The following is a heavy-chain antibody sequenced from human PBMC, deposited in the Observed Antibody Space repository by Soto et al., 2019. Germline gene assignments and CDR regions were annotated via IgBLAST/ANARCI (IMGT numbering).Heavy chain of an antibody. CDR2: ISYDGSNQ. V-gene: IGHV3-30-3*01. D-gene: IGHD3-22*01. J-gene: IGHJ4*02. CDR1: GFIFRNYA. Sequence: QVQLVASGGGVVQPGRSLRLSCAASGFIFRNYAMHWVRQVRQAPGKGLEWVAVISYDGSNQFYADSVKGRFTISRDDSKNTLYLQMNSLRADDTAGYYFARDDYSSTGRNSGFDYWGQGTLVTVAS. CDR3: ARDDYSSTGRNSGFDY.